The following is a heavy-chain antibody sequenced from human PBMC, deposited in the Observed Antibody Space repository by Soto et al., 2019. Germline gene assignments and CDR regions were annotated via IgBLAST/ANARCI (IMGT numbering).Heavy chain of an antibody. CDR1: GGSISSYY. CDR3: ARVRRKYGSGTLDAFDI. CDR2: IYYSGST. D-gene: IGHD3-10*01. V-gene: IGHV4-59*12. Sequence: SETLSLTCTVSGGSISSYYWSWIRQPPGKGLEWIGYIYYSGSTNYNPSLKSRVTISVDTSKNQFSLKLSSVTAADTAVYYCARVRRKYGSGTLDAFDIWGQGTMVTVSS. J-gene: IGHJ3*02.